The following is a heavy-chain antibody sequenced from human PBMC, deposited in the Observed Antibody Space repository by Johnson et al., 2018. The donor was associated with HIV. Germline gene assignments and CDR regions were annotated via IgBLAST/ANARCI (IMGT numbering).Heavy chain of an antibody. D-gene: IGHD3-22*01. V-gene: IGHV3-30-3*01. Sequence: QVQLVESGGGVVQPGRSLRLSCAASGFTFSSYAMHWVRQAPGKGLEWVAVISYDGGNRYYADSVKGRFTISRDNSKNTLYLVLDSLRAEDTALYYCARGGPYYYDSSGYGAFDIWGQGTMVTVSS. CDR2: ISYDGGNR. CDR1: GFTFSSYA. CDR3: ARGGPYYYDSSGYGAFDI. J-gene: IGHJ3*02.